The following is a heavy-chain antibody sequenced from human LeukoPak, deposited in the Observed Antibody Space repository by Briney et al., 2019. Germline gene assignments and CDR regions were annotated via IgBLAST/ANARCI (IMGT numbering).Heavy chain of an antibody. D-gene: IGHD3-10*01. CDR1: GGSISSYY. CDR2: IYTSGST. V-gene: IGHV4-4*07. Sequence: SETLSLTCTVSGGSISSYYWSWIRQPAGKGLEWIGRIYTSGSTNYNPSLKSRVTISVDTSKNQFSLKLSSVTAADTAVYYCARDLGGLLWFGETRNWFDPWGQGTLVTVSS. CDR3: ARDLGGLLWFGETRNWFDP. J-gene: IGHJ5*02.